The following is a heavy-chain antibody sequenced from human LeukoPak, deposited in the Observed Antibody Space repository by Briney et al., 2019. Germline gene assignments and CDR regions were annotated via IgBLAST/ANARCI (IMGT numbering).Heavy chain of an antibody. Sequence: ASVKVSCKVSGYTLTELSMHWVRQAPGKGLEWMGGFDPEDGETIYAQKFQGRVTMTEDTSTDTAYMELSSLRSEDTAVYYCATVPAYSSSWGNNWFDPWGQGALVTVSS. CDR2: FDPEDGET. J-gene: IGHJ5*02. CDR1: GYTLTELS. V-gene: IGHV1-24*01. CDR3: ATVPAYSSSWGNNWFDP. D-gene: IGHD6-13*01.